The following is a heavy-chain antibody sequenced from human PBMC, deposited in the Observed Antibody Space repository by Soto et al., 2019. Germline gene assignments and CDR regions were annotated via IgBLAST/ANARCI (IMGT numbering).Heavy chain of an antibody. D-gene: IGHD1-26*01. J-gene: IGHJ4*02. CDR2: IYSSGST. Sequence: SETLTLTCRFSGVSISGYDWSWIRQPAGRRLEWIGRIYSSGSTNYNPSLRSRVTMSADTSKKQFSLRLTSVTAADTAVYYCARGQRGGSFDYWGRGTLVTVSS. CDR3: ARGQRGGSFDY. CDR1: GVSISGYD. V-gene: IGHV4-4*07.